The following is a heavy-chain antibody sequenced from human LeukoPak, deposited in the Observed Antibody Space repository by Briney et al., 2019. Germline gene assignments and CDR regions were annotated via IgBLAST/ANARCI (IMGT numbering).Heavy chain of an antibody. D-gene: IGHD4-11*01. Sequence: PGGSLRLSCAASGFTVSTNYMSWVRQGPGKGLEWVGRTRNKANSYTTEYAASVKGRFTISRDDSKNSLYLQMNSLKTEDTAVYYCARYGPSNYGYYFDYWGQGTLVTVSS. J-gene: IGHJ4*02. CDR1: GFTVSTNY. CDR2: TRNKANSYTT. CDR3: ARYGPSNYGYYFDY. V-gene: IGHV3-72*01.